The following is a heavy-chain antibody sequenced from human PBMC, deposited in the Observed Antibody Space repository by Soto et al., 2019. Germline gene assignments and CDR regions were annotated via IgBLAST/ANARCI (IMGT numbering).Heavy chain of an antibody. CDR2: ISDSGSSI. D-gene: IGHD3-10*01. CDR1: GFTFSDYY. V-gene: IGHV3-11*01. J-gene: IGHJ2*01. Sequence: SLRLSCAASGFTFSDYYMNWIRQAPGKGLEWVSYISDSGSSIFYADSVKGRFTISRDSARKSLYLHMSSLRVEDTAVYYCARSLIMAWFGEITAPPHYWYFDLWGRGTMVTVSS. CDR3: ARSLIMAWFGEITAPPHYWYFDL.